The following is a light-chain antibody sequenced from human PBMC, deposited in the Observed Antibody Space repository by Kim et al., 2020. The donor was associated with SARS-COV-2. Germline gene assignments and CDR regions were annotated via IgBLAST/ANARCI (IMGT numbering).Light chain of an antibody. CDR3: SAWDDSLSGWV. Sequence: GQMVTIACSGSSSNIGSDHIDWYQQLPGTAPKLLIYRGDQRPSGVPDRFSGSKSGTSASLAISGLRSEDEADYYCSAWDDSLSGWVFGGGTQLTVL. V-gene: IGLV1-47*01. CDR1: SSNIGSDH. J-gene: IGLJ3*02. CDR2: RGD.